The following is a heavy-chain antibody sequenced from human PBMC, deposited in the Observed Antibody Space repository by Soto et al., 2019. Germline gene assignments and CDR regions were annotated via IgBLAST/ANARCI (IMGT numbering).Heavy chain of an antibody. V-gene: IGHV1-69*01. D-gene: IGHD3-22*01. Sequence: QVQLVQSGAEVKKPGSSVKVSCKASGGTFSSYAISWVRQAPGQGLEWMGGIIPIFGTANYAQKFQGRVTITADESTSTAYMKLSSLRSEDTAVYYCASNYYDSSGYSVDDAFDIWGQGTMVTVSS. CDR3: ASNYYDSSGYSVDDAFDI. CDR1: GGTFSSYA. J-gene: IGHJ3*02. CDR2: IIPIFGTA.